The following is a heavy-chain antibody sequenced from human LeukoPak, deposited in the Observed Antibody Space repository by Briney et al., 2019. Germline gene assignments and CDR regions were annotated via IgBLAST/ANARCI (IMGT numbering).Heavy chain of an antibody. CDR1: GFTFSSYS. D-gene: IGHD5-18*01. J-gene: IGHJ4*02. Sequence: GGSLRLSCAASGFTFSSYSMNWVRQAPGKGLEWGSSISSSSSYIYYADSVKGRFTISRDNAKNSLYLQMNSLRAEDTAVYYCASALGYSYGYLDYWGQGTLVTVSS. CDR2: ISSSSSYI. CDR3: ASALGYSYGYLDY. V-gene: IGHV3-21*01.